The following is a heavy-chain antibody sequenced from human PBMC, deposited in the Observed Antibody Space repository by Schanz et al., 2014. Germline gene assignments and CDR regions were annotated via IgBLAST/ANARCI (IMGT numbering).Heavy chain of an antibody. CDR3: AKVQTHTLYGGNSCFDY. CDR2: MNQDGSVK. V-gene: IGHV3-7*03. J-gene: IGHJ4*02. Sequence: EVQLVESGGGLVQPGGSLRLSCAASRFTFSDYWMSWVRQAPGKGLEWVANMNQDGSVKNYVDSVKGRFTISRDNAKNSLYLQMNSLRPEDTALYYCAKVQTHTLYGGNSCFDYWGQGTLVTVSS. D-gene: IGHD2-21*02. CDR1: RFTFSDYW.